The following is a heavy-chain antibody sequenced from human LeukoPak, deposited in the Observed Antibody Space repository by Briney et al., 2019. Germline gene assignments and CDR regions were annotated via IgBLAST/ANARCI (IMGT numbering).Heavy chain of an antibody. CDR2: IRYNGDNK. CDR1: GFSFSDYG. V-gene: IGHV3-30*02. Sequence: PGGSLRLSCEASGFSFSDYGMHWVRQAPGKGLEWVAFIRYNGDNKYYADSVKGRFTVSRDNSQSTLYLQMNSLRVEDTAVYYCAKREVIRSTDYFYYYIHVWGKGTTVTVSS. D-gene: IGHD3-3*01. CDR3: AKREVIRSTDYFYYYIHV. J-gene: IGHJ6*03.